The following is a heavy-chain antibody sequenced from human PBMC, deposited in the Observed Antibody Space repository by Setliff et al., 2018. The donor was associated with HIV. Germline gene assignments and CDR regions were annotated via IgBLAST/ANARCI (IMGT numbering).Heavy chain of an antibody. CDR1: GYTFTNYW. CDR2: IYCGDSRT. V-gene: IGHV5-51*03. D-gene: IGHD3-10*01. CDR3: GRYASGSYYFDY. J-gene: IGHJ4*02. Sequence: GASVKVSCKASGYTFTNYWIGWVRQMPGKGLEWMGLIYCGDSRTRYSPSFQGQVTISADKSITTAYLQWSSLKASDTAIYYCGRYASGSYYFDYWGQGTLVTVSS.